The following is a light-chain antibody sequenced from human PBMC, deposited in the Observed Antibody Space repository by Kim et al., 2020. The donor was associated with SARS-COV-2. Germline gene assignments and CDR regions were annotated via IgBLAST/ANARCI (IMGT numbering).Light chain of an antibody. CDR3: SAWDSSLNAWV. V-gene: IGLV10-54*01. Sequence: QNDTLNCTENPSNFGNEEAAWLQQHQGHPPKFLSDRNNNRPSGISERLSASRSGNTASLTIPELQPEDKADYYFSAWDSSLNAWVFGGGTQLTVL. J-gene: IGLJ2*01. CDR1: PSNFGNEE. CDR2: RNN.